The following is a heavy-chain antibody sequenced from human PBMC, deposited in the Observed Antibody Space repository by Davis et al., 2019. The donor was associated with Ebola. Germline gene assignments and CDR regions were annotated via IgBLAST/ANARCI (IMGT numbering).Heavy chain of an antibody. J-gene: IGHJ6*02. CDR2: IRGSGGST. Sequence: LSLTCGASGFTFSSHAMRWVRQAPGKGLEWVSAIRGSGGSTYYADSVKGRFTISRDNSKNTLYLQMNSLRAEDTAVYYCAGRGSYRSFYYYGMDVWGQGTTVTVSS. CDR3: AGRGSYRSFYYYGMDV. D-gene: IGHD3-16*02. CDR1: GFTFSSHA. V-gene: IGHV3-23*01.